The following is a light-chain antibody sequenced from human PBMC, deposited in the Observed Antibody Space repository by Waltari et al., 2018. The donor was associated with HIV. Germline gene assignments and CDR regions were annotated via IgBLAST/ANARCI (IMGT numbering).Light chain of an antibody. Sequence: ELVMPQSPATLSVSPGDSATLSCRAHQRFSSNLAWYQNKPGQAPRLFIYGASTRATGIPARFSGSGSGTDFTLTISSLQSEDFAVYYCQQYRNWPRTFGQGTKVEIK. V-gene: IGKV3-15*01. CDR2: GAS. CDR1: QRFSSN. J-gene: IGKJ1*01. CDR3: QQYRNWPRT.